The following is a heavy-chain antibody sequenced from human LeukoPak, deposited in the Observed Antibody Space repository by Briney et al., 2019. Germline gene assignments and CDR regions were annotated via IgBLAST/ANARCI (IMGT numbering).Heavy chain of an antibody. CDR1: GGSFSGYY. Sequence: SETLSLTCAAYGGSFSGYYWSWIRQPPGKGLEWIGEINHTGSTNYNPSLKSRVTISVDTSKNQFSLKLSSVTAADTAVYYCARGEGYCSSSSCYNHWFDPWGQGTLVTVSS. V-gene: IGHV4-34*01. CDR3: ARGEGYCSSSSCYNHWFDP. J-gene: IGHJ5*02. D-gene: IGHD2-2*02. CDR2: INHTGST.